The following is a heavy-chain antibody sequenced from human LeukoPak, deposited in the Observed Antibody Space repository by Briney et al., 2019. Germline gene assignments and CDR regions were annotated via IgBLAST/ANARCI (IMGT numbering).Heavy chain of an antibody. CDR2: IYSCGRT. CDR1: GFTVSSNY. J-gene: IGHJ4*02. D-gene: IGHD1-26*01. V-gene: IGHV3-66*01. Sequence: GGSLRLSCAASGFTVSSNYMICVRQAPGKGLEWVSGIYSCGRTKYEDSVKGRFTISRDNSKHTLYLQMNSLRAEDTAVYYCARESGSYYGVTLDYWGQGTLVTVSS. CDR3: ARESGSYYGVTLDY.